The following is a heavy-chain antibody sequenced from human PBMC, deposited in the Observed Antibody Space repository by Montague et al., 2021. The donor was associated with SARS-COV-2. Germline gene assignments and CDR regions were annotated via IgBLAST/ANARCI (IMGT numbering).Heavy chain of an antibody. Sequence: SETLSLTCSVSGDSISTSTFYWGWIRQSPGKGLEWIGTISYNGRTFYNPSLRSRLTISVGPSENQFSLKLNSVTAAGTAVYYCTRLALLVAGGIGCFDPWGQGTLVTVSS. J-gene: IGHJ5*02. CDR2: ISYNGRT. D-gene: IGHD1-1*01. CDR1: GDSISTSTFY. CDR3: TRLALLVAGGIGCFDP. V-gene: IGHV4-39*01.